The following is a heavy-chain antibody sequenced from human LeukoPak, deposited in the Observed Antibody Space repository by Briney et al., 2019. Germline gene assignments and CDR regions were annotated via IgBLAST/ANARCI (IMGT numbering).Heavy chain of an antibody. Sequence: ASVKVSCKASGFTFNNYHVHWVRQAPGQGPEWMGIIDPSGHGTTYAQRFQGRVTMTWEASTSTVYMELSSLRSDDTAVYYCARANLMVAMRFDSWGQGTLVTVSS. CDR2: IDPSGHGT. J-gene: IGHJ4*02. D-gene: IGHD4/OR15-4a*01. CDR1: GFTFNNYH. CDR3: ARANLMVAMRFDS. V-gene: IGHV1-46*02.